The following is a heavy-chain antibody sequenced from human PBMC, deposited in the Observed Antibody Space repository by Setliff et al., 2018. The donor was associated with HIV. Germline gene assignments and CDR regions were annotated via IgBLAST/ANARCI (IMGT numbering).Heavy chain of an antibody. D-gene: IGHD3-9*01. CDR1: GGSFSVYY. J-gene: IGHJ6*03. Sequence: KASETLSLTCAVSGGSFSVYYWSWIRQPPGKGLEWIGEINHSGSTNYNPSLKSRITISVDTSKDQFSLKLSSVTAADTAVYYCARGARLLTAYIDRWDYYYMRVWGKGTTVT. V-gene: IGHV4-34*01. CDR2: INHSGST. CDR3: ARGARLLTAYIDRWDYYYMRV.